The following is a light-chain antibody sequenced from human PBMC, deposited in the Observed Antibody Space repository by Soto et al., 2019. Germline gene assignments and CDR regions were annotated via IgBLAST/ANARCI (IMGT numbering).Light chain of an antibody. CDR3: SSYGGDNNVV. Sequence: QSVLTQPPSASGSPGQSVTISYTGTSSDVGGYNYVSWYQQHPGAAPKLMIYEVVKRPSGVPDRFSGSKSGNTASLTVSGLQAEDESDYYCSSYGGDNNVVFGGGTKLTVL. V-gene: IGLV2-8*01. CDR1: SSDVGGYNY. J-gene: IGLJ2*01. CDR2: EVV.